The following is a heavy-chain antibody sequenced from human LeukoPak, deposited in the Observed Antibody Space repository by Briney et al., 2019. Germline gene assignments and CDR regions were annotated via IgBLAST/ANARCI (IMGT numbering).Heavy chain of an antibody. J-gene: IGHJ4*02. Sequence: ASVKVSCKASGYTFTSYGISWVRQAPGQGLEWMGWISAYNGNTNYAQKLQGRVTMTTDTSTSTAYMELRSLRSDDTAVYYCARERDTAMVLDYWGQGALVTVSS. CDR3: ARERDTAMVLDY. V-gene: IGHV1-18*01. CDR1: GYTFTSYG. CDR2: ISAYNGNT. D-gene: IGHD5-18*01.